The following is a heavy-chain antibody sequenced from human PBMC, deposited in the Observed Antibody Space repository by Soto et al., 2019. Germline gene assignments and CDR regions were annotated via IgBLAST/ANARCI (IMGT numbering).Heavy chain of an antibody. CDR2: ISGSGGST. D-gene: IGHD3-10*02. Sequence: EVQLLESGGGLIQPGGSLRLSCAASGLTFSSYAMSWVRQAPGKGLEWVSAISGSGGSTYYADSVKGRFTISRDNSKNTLYLQMNRLRDEDTAVYYCANDQLYIRGVIHNWFDPWGQGTLVTVSS. V-gene: IGHV3-23*01. CDR3: ANDQLYIRGVIHNWFDP. CDR1: GLTFSSYA. J-gene: IGHJ5*02.